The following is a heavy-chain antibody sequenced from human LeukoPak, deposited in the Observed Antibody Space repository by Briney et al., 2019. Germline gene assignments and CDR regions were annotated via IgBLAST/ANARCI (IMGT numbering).Heavy chain of an antibody. J-gene: IGHJ5*02. V-gene: IGHV3-7*01. CDR1: EFTFRSYW. D-gene: IGHD4-17*01. CDR3: ARDNGDP. CDR2: IKQDGSEK. Sequence: PGGSLRLSCAASEFTFRSYWMSWVRQAPGKGLEWAANIKQDGSEKYYVDSVKGRFTISRDNAKNSLFLQMNSLRAEDTAVYYCARDNGDPWGQGTLVTVSS.